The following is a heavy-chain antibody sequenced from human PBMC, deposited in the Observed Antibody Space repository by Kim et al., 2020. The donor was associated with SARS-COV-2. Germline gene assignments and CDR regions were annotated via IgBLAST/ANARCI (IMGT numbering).Heavy chain of an antibody. CDR1: GFTFSSYG. CDR2: IWYDGSNK. CDR3: AREPEWELYYFDY. D-gene: IGHD1-26*01. Sequence: GGSLRLSCAASGFTFSSYGMHWVRQAPGKGLEWVAVIWYDGSNKYYADSVKGRFTISRDNSKNTLYLQMNSLRAEDTAVYYCAREPEWELYYFDYWGQGTLVTVSS. V-gene: IGHV3-33*01. J-gene: IGHJ4*02.